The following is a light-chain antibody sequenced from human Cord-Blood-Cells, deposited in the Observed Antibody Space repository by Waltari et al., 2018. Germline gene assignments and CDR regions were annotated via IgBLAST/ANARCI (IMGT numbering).Light chain of an antibody. CDR2: KDS. CDR3: QAWDSSTVV. V-gene: IGLV3-1*01. J-gene: IGLJ2*01. Sequence: SYELTQPPSVSVSPGQTASITCSGDKLGDKYACWYQQKPGQSPVLVIYKDSKRPSGFPERFSGSNSGNTATLTISGTQAMDEADYYCQAWDSSTVVFGGVTKLTVL. CDR1: KLGDKY.